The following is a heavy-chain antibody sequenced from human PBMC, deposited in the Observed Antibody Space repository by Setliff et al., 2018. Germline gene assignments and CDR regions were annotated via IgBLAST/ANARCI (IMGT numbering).Heavy chain of an antibody. J-gene: IGHJ4*02. CDR2: ISGFTGDT. V-gene: IGHV1-18*01. D-gene: IGHD6-19*01. Sequence: ASVKVSCKTSGFMFSTYGLSWVRQAPGQGPEWIGCISGFTGDTKYAPKFQDRVILTIDESSTTAHMELRSLTSDDTAFYCCARSSAPSVVLAADFDYWGQGTLVTVSS. CDR3: ARSSAPSVVLAADFDY. CDR1: GFMFSTYG.